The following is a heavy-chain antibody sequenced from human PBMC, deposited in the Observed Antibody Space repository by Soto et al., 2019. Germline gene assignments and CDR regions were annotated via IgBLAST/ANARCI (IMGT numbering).Heavy chain of an antibody. CDR2: IYPGDSDT. V-gene: IGHV5-51*01. CDR3: ARHGYSSSWPPSAFYYYYGMDV. D-gene: IGHD6-13*01. Sequence: GESLKISCKGSGYSFTSYWISWVRQMPGKGLEWMGIIYPGDSDTRYSPSFQGQVTISADKSISTAYLQWSSLKASDTAMYYCARHGYSSSWPPSAFYYYYGMDVWGQGTTVTVSS. J-gene: IGHJ6*02. CDR1: GYSFTSYW.